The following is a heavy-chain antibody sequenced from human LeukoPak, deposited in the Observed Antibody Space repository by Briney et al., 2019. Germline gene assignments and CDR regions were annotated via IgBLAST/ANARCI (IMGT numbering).Heavy chain of an antibody. CDR1: GGSITNYY. CDR2: IYYSGST. CDR3: ARGSSGWYDH. V-gene: IGHV4-59*01. D-gene: IGHD6-19*01. J-gene: IGHJ5*02. Sequence: SETLSLTCTVSGGSITNYYWSWIRQPPGKRLEWIGYIYYSGSTNYNPSLKSRVTISVDTSKNQFSLKLSSVTAADTAVYYCARGSSGWYDHWGQGTLVTISS.